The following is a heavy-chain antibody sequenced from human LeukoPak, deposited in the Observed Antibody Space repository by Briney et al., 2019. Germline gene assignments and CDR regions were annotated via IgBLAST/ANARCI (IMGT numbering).Heavy chain of an antibody. Sequence: PGGSLRLSCAASGFTFSNAWMSWVRQAPGKGLEWVGRIKSKTDDGTADYGTPVNGRFTISRDDSKNTLYLQMNSLKTEDTAVYYCVTDLVIKGYFDYWGQGALVTVSS. D-gene: IGHD2-21*01. J-gene: IGHJ4*02. CDR1: GFTFSNAW. CDR3: VTDLVIKGYFDY. V-gene: IGHV3-15*01. CDR2: IKSKTDDGTA.